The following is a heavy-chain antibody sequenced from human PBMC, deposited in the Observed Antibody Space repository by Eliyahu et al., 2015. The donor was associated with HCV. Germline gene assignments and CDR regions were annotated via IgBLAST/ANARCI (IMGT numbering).Heavy chain of an antibody. CDR2: IKSKTDGGTT. J-gene: IGHJ6*03. D-gene: IGHD6-6*01. V-gene: IGHV3-15*01. CDR1: RFXFSXAW. CDR3: TTAYSSSSSHYYYYYYVDV. Sequence: EVQLVESGGGLVKPGGSLRLSCAASRFXFSXAWMTWVRHTPGKGLGWVGRIKSKTDGGTTDYAAPVKGRFTISRDDSKNTLYLQMNRLKTEDTAVYYCTTAYSSSSSHYYYYYYVDVWGKGTTVTVSS.